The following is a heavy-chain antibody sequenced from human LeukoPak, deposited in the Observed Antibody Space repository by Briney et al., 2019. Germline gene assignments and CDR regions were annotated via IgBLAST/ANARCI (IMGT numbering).Heavy chain of an antibody. CDR3: ARGQHYSMDV. D-gene: IGHD1-1*01. CDR2: IWFDGTNK. J-gene: IGHJ6*02. Sequence: QPGGSLRLSCATSGFSFSSYGMHWVRQAPGKGLEWVALIWFDGTNKYYADSVKGRFTVSRDNSKSTLYLQMNSLRAEGTAVYYCARGQHYSMDVWGQGTTVTVSS. V-gene: IGHV3-33*01. CDR1: GFSFSSYG.